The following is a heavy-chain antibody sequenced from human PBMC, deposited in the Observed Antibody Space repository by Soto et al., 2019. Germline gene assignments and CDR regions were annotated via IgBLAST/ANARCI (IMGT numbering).Heavy chain of an antibody. CDR1: GFTFSSYS. D-gene: IGHD1-26*01. V-gene: IGHV3-21*01. Sequence: GGSLRLSCAASGFTFSSYSMNWVRQAPGKGLEWVSSISSSSSYIYYADSVKGRFTISRDNAKNSLYLQMNSLRAEDTAVYYCARDESSRGKGYFDYWGQGTLVTVSS. CDR2: ISSSSSYI. CDR3: ARDESSRGKGYFDY. J-gene: IGHJ4*02.